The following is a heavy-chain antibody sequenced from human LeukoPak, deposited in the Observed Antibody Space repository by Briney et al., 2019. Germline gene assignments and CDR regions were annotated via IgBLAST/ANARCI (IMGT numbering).Heavy chain of an antibody. J-gene: IGHJ4*02. D-gene: IGHD4-23*01. V-gene: IGHV3-7*01. CDR2: IKQDGSEK. Sequence: GGSLRLSCAASGFTVSSNYMSWVRQAPGKGLEWVANIKQDGSEKYYVDSVKGRFTISRDNAKNSLYLQMNSLRAEDTAVYYCARVGYGGNRGSYYFDYWGQGTLVTVSS. CDR3: ARVGYGGNRGSYYFDY. CDR1: GFTVSSNY.